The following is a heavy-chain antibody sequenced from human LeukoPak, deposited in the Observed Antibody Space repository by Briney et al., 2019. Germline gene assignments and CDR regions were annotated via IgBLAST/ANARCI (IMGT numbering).Heavy chain of an antibody. J-gene: IGHJ4*02. Sequence: TLSLTCAVSGGSISSGGYSWRWIRQPPGKGLEWIGYIYHSGSTYYNPSLESRVTISLDTSRNQFSLKLTSVTAADTAVYYCARLQPVGRFPDYWGQGTLVTVSS. CDR1: GGSISSGGYS. V-gene: IGHV4-30-2*01. D-gene: IGHD3-3*01. CDR3: ARLQPVGRFPDY. CDR2: IYHSGST.